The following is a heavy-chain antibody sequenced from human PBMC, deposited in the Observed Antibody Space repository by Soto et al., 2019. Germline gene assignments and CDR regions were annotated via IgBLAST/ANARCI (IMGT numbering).Heavy chain of an antibody. Sequence: QVQLQESDAGLVKASQTLSLTCTVSGGSVSSGAYYWTWIRQRPGKGLEWIGYIYYSGSTYYSPSLKSRLNISIDTSNNQVSRRLSSVTAADTATYYCARARLRAVYAFDIWGQGTMVTVSS. CDR3: ARARLRAVYAFDI. CDR1: GGSVSSGAYY. J-gene: IGHJ3*02. V-gene: IGHV4-31*03. D-gene: IGHD5-12*01. CDR2: IYYSGST.